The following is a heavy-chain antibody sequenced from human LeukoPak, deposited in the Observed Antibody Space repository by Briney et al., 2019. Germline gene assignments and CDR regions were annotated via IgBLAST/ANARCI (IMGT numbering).Heavy chain of an antibody. CDR2: INPNSGGT. V-gene: IGHV1-2*02. CDR1: GYTFTGYY. J-gene: IGHJ4*02. D-gene: IGHD6-19*01. Sequence: GASVKVSCKASGYTFTGYYMHWVRQAPGQGLEWMGWINPNSGGTNYAQKFQGRVTMTRDTSISTAYMELSRLRSDDTAVYYCARVAYSSGWYEFGYWGQGTLVTVSS. CDR3: ARVAYSSGWYEFGY.